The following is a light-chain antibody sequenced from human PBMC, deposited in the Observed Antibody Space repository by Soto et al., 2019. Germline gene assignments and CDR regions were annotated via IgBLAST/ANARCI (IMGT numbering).Light chain of an antibody. J-gene: IGLJ1*01. CDR2: VNRDGSH. Sequence: QLVLTQSPSASASLGASVKLTCTLSTGYTNYVIAWHQQQPQKGPRFLMRVNRDGSHSKGDGIPDRFSGPNSGAERYLTIAGLQSEDEGDYYCQTWGAGIRVFGAGTKVPVL. CDR1: TGYTNYV. V-gene: IGLV4-69*01. CDR3: QTWGAGIRV.